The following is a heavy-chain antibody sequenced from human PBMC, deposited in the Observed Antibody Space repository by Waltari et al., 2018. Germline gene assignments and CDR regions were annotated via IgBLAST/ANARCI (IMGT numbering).Heavy chain of an antibody. D-gene: IGHD6-6*01. CDR3: ARVPLMYSSSSRWRNWFDP. Sequence: EVQLVESGGGVVQPGGSLRLSCAVSGFTFSRYWMSWLSQAPGKGLEWVANIKEDGSEKYYVDSVKGRFTISRDNAKNSLYLQMNSLRAEDTAVYYCARVPLMYSSSSRWRNWFDPWGQGTLVTVSS. J-gene: IGHJ5*02. V-gene: IGHV3-7*03. CDR2: IKEDGSEK. CDR1: GFTFSRYW.